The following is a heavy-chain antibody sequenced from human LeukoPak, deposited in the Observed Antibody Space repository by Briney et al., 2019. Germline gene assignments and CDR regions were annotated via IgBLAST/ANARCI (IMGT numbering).Heavy chain of an antibody. V-gene: IGHV4-39*07. D-gene: IGHD6-19*01. CDR1: GGSISSSSHY. CDR3: ARDEQWLDHDAFDI. J-gene: IGHJ3*02. Sequence: SETLSLTCTVSGGSISSSSHYWGWIRQPPGKGLEWIGSIYYSGTTYYNPSLKSRVTISVDMSKNQFSLKLTSVTAADTAMYYCARDEQWLDHDAFDIWGQGTRVTVSS. CDR2: IYYSGTT.